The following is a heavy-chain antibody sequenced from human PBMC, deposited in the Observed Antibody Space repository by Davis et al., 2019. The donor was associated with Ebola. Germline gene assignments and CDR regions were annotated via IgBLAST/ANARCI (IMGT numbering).Heavy chain of an antibody. Sequence: GESLKISCAASGFTFSSYGMHWVRQAPGKGLEWLTFIRYDGSDKYYTDSVKGRFTISRDNSKNTLYLQMNSLRAEDTAVYYCARGRTMVRAAYYYYGMDVWGQGTTVTVSS. CDR2: IRYDGSDK. D-gene: IGHD3-10*01. J-gene: IGHJ6*02. CDR1: GFTFSSYG. CDR3: ARGRTMVRAAYYYYGMDV. V-gene: IGHV3-30*02.